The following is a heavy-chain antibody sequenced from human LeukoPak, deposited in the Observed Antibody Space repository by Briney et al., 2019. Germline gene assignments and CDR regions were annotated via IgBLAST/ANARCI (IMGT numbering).Heavy chain of an antibody. CDR2: ISGSSGST. J-gene: IGHJ4*02. V-gene: IGHV3-23*01. CDR1: GFTFSIYA. CDR3: AKDIVATIYYCEY. D-gene: IGHD5-12*01. Sequence: GGSLRLSCAGSGFTFSIYAMSWVRQAPGKGLEWVSRISGSSGSTYYADSVKGRFTISRDNSKNTLYLQMNSLRAEDTAVYYCAKDIVATIYYCEYWGQGTLVTVSS.